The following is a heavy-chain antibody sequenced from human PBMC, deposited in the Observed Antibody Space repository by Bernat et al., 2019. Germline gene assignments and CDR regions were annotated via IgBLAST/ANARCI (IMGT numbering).Heavy chain of an antibody. J-gene: IGHJ4*02. Sequence: QVQLQESGPGLVKPSQTLSLTCTVSGDSMSSGDFYWGWIRQPPGKGLEWIGYIYYSGSTNYNPSLKSRVTISVDTSKNQFSLKLSSVTTADTAVYYCARVVNYCGGSCYSYFDYWGQGTLVTVSS. CDR2: IYYSGST. D-gene: IGHD2-15*01. CDR3: ARVVNYCGGSCYSYFDY. V-gene: IGHV4-61*08. CDR1: GDSMSSGDFY.